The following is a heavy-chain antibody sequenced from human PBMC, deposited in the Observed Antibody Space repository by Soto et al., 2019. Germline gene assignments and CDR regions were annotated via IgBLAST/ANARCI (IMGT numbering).Heavy chain of an antibody. CDR3: AKDISKPNFGAQFDY. CDR2: ISWDGGST. CDR1: GFTFDDYT. V-gene: IGHV3-43*01. Sequence: GGSLRLSCAASGFTFDDYTMHRVRQAPGKGLEWVSLISWDGGSTYYADSVKGRFTISRDNSKNSLYLQMNSLRTEDTALYYCAKDISKPNFGAQFDYWGQGTLVTVSS. J-gene: IGHJ4*02. D-gene: IGHD3-10*01.